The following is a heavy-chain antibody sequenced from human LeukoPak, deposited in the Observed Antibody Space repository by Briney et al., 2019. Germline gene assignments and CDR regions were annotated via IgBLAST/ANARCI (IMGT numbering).Heavy chain of an antibody. CDR1: GFTFSSSA. CDR2: ISGSGTTT. CDR3: AKDFYPYDFWSGYPIDY. D-gene: IGHD3-3*01. V-gene: IGHV3-23*01. J-gene: IGHJ4*02. Sequence: GGSLRLSCAASGFTFSSSAMRWVRQAPGKGLELVSSISGSGTTTFYEDSVKGRFTISRDNSKNMLYLQMSSLRVEDTAVYYCAKDFYPYDFWSGYPIDYWGQGTLVTVSS.